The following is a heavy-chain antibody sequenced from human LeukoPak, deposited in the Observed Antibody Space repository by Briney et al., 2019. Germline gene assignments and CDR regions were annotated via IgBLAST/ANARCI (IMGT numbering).Heavy chain of an antibody. Sequence: GGSLRLSCGASGFTFSNYAMNWVRQAPGKGLEWVSGISNNGGSAYYADSVKGRLTISRDNSRSTLSLQMNSLRAEDTAVYYCAKGLRLGELSSGFDYWGQGTLVTVSS. CDR2: ISNNGGSA. CDR3: AKGLRLGELSSGFDY. J-gene: IGHJ4*02. V-gene: IGHV3-23*01. CDR1: GFTFSNYA. D-gene: IGHD3-16*02.